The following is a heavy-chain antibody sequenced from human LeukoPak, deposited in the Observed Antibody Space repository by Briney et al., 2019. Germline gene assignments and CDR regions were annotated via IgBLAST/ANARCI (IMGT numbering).Heavy chain of an antibody. CDR1: GFTFSSYG. D-gene: IGHD6-13*01. V-gene: IGHV3-30*18. J-gene: IGHJ6*04. Sequence: GGSLRLSCAASGFTFSSYGMHWVRQAPGEGLEWVAVISYDGSNKYYADSVKGRFTISRDNSKNTLYLQMNSLRAEDTAVYYCAKNAAAADPNYYYYGMDVWGKGTTVTVSS. CDR3: AKNAAAADPNYYYYGMDV. CDR2: ISYDGSNK.